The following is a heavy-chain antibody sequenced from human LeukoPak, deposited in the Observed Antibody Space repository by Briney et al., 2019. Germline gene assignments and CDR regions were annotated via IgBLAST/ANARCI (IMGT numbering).Heavy chain of an antibody. CDR3: ARDFPHDDSSGYYPLGY. J-gene: IGHJ4*02. CDR1: GFTISSNY. Sequence: GGSLRLSCAVSGFTISSNYMSWVRQAPGKGLEWVSVIYSGGSTYYADSVKGRFTISRDNSKNTLYLQMNSLRAEDTAVYYCARDFPHDDSSGYYPLGYWGQGTLVTVSS. V-gene: IGHV3-66*02. CDR2: IYSGGST. D-gene: IGHD3-22*01.